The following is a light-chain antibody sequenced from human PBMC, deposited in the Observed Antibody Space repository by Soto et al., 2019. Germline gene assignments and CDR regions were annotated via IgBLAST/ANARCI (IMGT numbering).Light chain of an antibody. CDR1: QSVSSD. J-gene: IGKJ3*01. CDR2: GAS. Sequence: ERFMTQSAVPLSVSPGERATLSCMASQSVSSDLAWYHQKPGQAPRLLIYGASTRATGIPARFSGSGSGTEFTLTISSLQAEDVAVYYCQQYYSTPFTFGPGTKVDIK. V-gene: IGKV3-15*01. CDR3: QQYYSTPFT.